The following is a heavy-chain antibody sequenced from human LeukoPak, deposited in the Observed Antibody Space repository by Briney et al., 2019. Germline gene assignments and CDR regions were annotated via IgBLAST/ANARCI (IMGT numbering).Heavy chain of an antibody. D-gene: IGHD3-22*01. CDR2: IYSGGNT. Sequence: GGSLRLSCAASGFTVSSKYMSWVRQAPGKGLEWVSVIYSGGNTYYADSVKGRFTISRDNSKNTVDLQMSSLRAEDTAVYYCARHYDSVGYNWFDPWGQGTLVTVSS. CDR1: GFTVSSKY. CDR3: ARHYDSVGYNWFDP. V-gene: IGHV3-53*01. J-gene: IGHJ5*02.